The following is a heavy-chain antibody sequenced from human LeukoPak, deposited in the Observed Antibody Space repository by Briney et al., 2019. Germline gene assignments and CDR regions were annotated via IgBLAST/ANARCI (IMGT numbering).Heavy chain of an antibody. V-gene: IGHV1-2*02. CDR1: GYTFTGYY. CDR2: INPNSGGT. CDR3: AREPVVLVPAAIFNWFDP. J-gene: IGHJ5*02. Sequence: ASVNVSCKASGYTFTGYYIHWVRQAPGQGLEWMGWINPNSGGTNYAQKFQGRVTMTRDTSISTAYMELSRLRSDDTAVYYCAREPVVLVPAAIFNWFDPWGQGTLVTVSS. D-gene: IGHD2-2*01.